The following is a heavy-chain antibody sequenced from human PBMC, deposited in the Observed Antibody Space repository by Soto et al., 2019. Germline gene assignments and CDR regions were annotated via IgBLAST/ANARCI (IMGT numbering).Heavy chain of an antibody. Sequence: GESLKISCKGSGYSFTSYWIGWVRQMPGKGLEWMGIIYPGDSDTRYSPSFQGQVTISADKSISTAYLQWSSLKASDTAMYYCASMIAAAGHNKGGWFDPWGQGTLVTVSS. CDR1: GYSFTSYW. CDR2: IYPGDSDT. D-gene: IGHD6-13*01. V-gene: IGHV5-51*01. CDR3: ASMIAAAGHNKGGWFDP. J-gene: IGHJ5*02.